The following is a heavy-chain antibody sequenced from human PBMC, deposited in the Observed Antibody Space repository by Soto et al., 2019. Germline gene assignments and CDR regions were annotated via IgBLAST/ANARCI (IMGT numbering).Heavy chain of an antibody. CDR3: ERDGLDGARDSY. CDR1: GFSLSSES. D-gene: IGHD4-17*01. Sequence: GGSLRLSCAAYGFSLSSESMKWAGQAPGKGMEWVSSISSSSSYIYYADSVKGRFTISRDNAKNSLYLQMKSLRAEDTAVYYCERDGLDGARDSYSDQGSFDTVSA. CDR2: ISSSSSYI. V-gene: IGHV3-21*01. J-gene: IGHJ4*01.